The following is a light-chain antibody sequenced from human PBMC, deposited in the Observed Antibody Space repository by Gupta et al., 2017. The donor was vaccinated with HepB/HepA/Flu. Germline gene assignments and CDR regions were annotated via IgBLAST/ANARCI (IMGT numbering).Light chain of an antibody. J-gene: IGKJ1*01. CDR3: QQVNSYQGT. CDR2: KAS. CDR1: QSISSW. V-gene: IGKV1-5*03. Sequence: IQMTQSPSTLSASVGDRVTITCRASQSISSWLAWYQQKPGKAPKLLIYKASSLESGVPSRFSGSGSGTEFTLTISSLQPDDFATYYCQQVNSYQGTFGQGTKVEIK.